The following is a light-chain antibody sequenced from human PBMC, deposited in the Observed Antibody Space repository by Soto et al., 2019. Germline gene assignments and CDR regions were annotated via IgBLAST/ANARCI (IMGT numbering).Light chain of an antibody. J-gene: IGKJ1*01. CDR2: GAS. V-gene: IGKV3-15*01. CDR1: RIGHRN. Sequence: EIVMTQSPATLSVSPGDRATLSCRASRIGHRNVAWYQHKPGQPPRLLIFGASIRASDIPDRFRGSGSGTDFTLTIRSLQSADCAVYYCLQYNNWPRAFGQGTKV. CDR3: LQYNNWPRA.